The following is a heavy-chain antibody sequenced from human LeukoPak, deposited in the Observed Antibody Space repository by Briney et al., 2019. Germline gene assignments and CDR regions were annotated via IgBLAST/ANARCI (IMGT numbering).Heavy chain of an antibody. V-gene: IGHV3-48*01. Sequence: GGSLRLSCAASGFTFSSYSMNWVRQAPGKGLEWVSYISGSSSTIYYADSVKGRFTISRDNAKNSLYLQMNSLRAEDTAVYYCARDGGYSSSFFDYWGQGTLVTVSS. J-gene: IGHJ4*02. CDR1: GFTFSSYS. CDR2: ISGSSSTI. D-gene: IGHD6-6*01. CDR3: ARDGGYSSSFFDY.